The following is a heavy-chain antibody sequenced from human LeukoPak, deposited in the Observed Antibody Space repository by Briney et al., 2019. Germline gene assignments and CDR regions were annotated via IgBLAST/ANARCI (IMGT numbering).Heavy chain of an antibody. CDR1: GGSISSSSYY. Sequence: SETLSLTCTVSGGSISSSSYYWGWIRQPPGKGLEWIGSIYYSGSTYYNPSLKSRVTISVDTSKNQFSLKLSSVTAADTAVYYCARRARYDFWSGYYRKYNWFDPWGQGTLVTVSS. V-gene: IGHV4-39*01. D-gene: IGHD3-3*01. CDR3: ARRARYDFWSGYYRKYNWFDP. CDR2: IYYSGST. J-gene: IGHJ5*02.